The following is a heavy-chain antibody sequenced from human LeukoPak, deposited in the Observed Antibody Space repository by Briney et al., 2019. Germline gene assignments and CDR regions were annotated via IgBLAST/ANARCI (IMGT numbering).Heavy chain of an antibody. CDR2: ISSSSSYI. CDR1: GFXFSDYS. V-gene: IGHV3-21*01. CDR3: ARERDGYNGYFDY. D-gene: IGHD5-24*01. J-gene: IGHJ4*02. Sequence: PGGSLRLSCAASGFXFSDYSMNWVRQAPGKGLEWVSSISSSSSYIYYADSVKGRFTISRDNAKNSLYLQMNSLRAEDTAVYYCARERDGYNGYFDYWGQGTLVTVSS.